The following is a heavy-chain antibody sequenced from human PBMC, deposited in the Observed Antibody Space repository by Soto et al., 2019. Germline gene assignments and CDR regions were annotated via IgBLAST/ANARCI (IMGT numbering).Heavy chain of an antibody. D-gene: IGHD4-4*01. CDR3: ARGVSNSADWFDP. J-gene: IGHJ5*02. CDR2: INHSGST. CDR1: GGSFSGYY. Sequence: QVQLQQWGAGLLKPSETLSLTCAVYGGSFSGYYWSWIRQPPGKGLVWIGEINHSGSTNYNPSLKSRVTISLDTSKNQFSLKLSSVTAADTAVYYCARGVSNSADWFDPWGQGTLVTVSS. V-gene: IGHV4-34*01.